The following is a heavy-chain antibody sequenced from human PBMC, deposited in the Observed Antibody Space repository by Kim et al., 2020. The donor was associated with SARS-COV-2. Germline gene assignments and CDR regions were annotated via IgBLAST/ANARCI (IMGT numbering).Heavy chain of an antibody. CDR1: GFTFNGYG. D-gene: IGHD6-19*01. Sequence: GGSLRLSCAASGFTFNGYGMHWLRQPPGKGLECVALISYDGSNKYYADSVRDRFTISRDNSKNTLYLQMNNLRTEDTAVFYCVRDYDSSGCPWGQGTLVTVSS. CDR3: VRDYDSSGCP. V-gene: IGHV3-30-3*01. J-gene: IGHJ5*02. CDR2: ISYDGSNK.